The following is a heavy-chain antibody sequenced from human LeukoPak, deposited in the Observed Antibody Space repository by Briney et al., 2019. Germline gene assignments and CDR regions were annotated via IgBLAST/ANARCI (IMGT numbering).Heavy chain of an antibody. J-gene: IGHJ4*02. Sequence: PGGSLRLSCAASGFTFSSYAMSWVRQAPGKGLEWVSAISGSGGSTYYADSVKGRFTISRDNSKNTLYLQMNSLRAEDTAVYYCAKGGNYYESSGYDTWVFDYWGQGTLVTVSS. D-gene: IGHD3-22*01. CDR1: GFTFSSYA. V-gene: IGHV3-23*01. CDR2: ISGSGGST. CDR3: AKGGNYYESSGYDTWVFDY.